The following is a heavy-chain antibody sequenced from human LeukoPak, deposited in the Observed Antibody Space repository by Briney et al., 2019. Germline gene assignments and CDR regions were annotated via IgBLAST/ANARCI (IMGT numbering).Heavy chain of an antibody. CDR1: GGSISSYY. CDR3: ARDQGGSYDY. J-gene: IGHJ4*02. CDR2: IYYSGST. Sequence: SETLSLTCTVSGGSISSYYWSWIRQPPGKGLEWIGYIYYSGSTNYNPSLKSRVTISVDTSKNQFSLKLSSVTAADTAVYYCARDQGGSYDYWGQGTLVTVSS. V-gene: IGHV4-59*01. D-gene: IGHD3-10*01.